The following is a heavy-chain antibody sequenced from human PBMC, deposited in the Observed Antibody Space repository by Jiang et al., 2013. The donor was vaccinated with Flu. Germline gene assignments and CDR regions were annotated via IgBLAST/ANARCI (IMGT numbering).Heavy chain of an antibody. J-gene: IGHJ4*02. V-gene: IGHV2-5*02. CDR2: IYWDDDK. D-gene: IGHD4-17*01. CDR3: ARYDYGYYYFDY. CDR1: GFSLSTNGVG. Sequence: KPTQTLTLTCTFSGFSLSTNGVGVAWIRQPPGKALEWLALIYWDDDKRYSPSLKSRLTITKGTSKNQVVLTLTNMDPVDTATYYCARYDYGYYYFDYWGQGTLVIVSS.